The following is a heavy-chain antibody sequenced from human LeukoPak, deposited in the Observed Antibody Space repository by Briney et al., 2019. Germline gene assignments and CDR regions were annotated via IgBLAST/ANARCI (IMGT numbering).Heavy chain of an antibody. D-gene: IGHD5-18*01. CDR2: IFGSGGSP. J-gene: IGHJ4*02. Sequence: GGSLRLSCEASGFTFGSHAMYWVRQAPGKGLEWVAGIFGSGGSPHYADSVKGRFIISRDNPRNAVCLQINSLRDEDTAVYYCGKTTVGYSSSQKPAWPVDYWGQGTLVTVSS. CDR1: GFTFGSHA. CDR3: GKTTVGYSSSQKPAWPVDY. V-gene: IGHV3-23*01.